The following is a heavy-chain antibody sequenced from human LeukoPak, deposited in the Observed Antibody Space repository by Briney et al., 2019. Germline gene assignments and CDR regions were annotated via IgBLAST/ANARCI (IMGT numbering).Heavy chain of an antibody. CDR1: GASISSFY. Sequence: SETLSLTCTVSGASISSFYWSWIRQPAGKGLQWIGRIHTSGSANYNPSLKSRVTMLVDTSKNQFSLKLTSVTAADTAVYYCAREGPVAGPWGQGTLVTVSS. V-gene: IGHV4-4*07. J-gene: IGHJ5*02. CDR3: AREGPVAGP. CDR2: IHTSGSA. D-gene: IGHD6-13*01.